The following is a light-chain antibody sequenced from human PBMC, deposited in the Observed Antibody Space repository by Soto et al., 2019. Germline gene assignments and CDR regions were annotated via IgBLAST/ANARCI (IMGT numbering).Light chain of an antibody. CDR1: SNDVGGYSY. V-gene: IGLV2-14*01. J-gene: IGLJ3*02. Sequence: QSALTQPASVSGSPGQSITITCAGTSNDVGGYSYVSWYQQYPGKAPKLIIYEVDNRPSGVSHRFSGSKSGNTASLTISGLEAEDEGDYYCSSYTINITRVFGSGTQLTVL. CDR2: EVD. CDR3: SSYTINITRV.